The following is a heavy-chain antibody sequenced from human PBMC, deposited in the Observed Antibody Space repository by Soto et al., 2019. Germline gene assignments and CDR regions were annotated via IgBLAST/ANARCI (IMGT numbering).Heavy chain of an antibody. V-gene: IGHV4-4*02. CDR3: ARVISGRDEWFDY. J-gene: IGHJ4*02. Sequence: SETLSLTCAVSGGSISSGHWWNWVRQPPGKGLEWIAEISHSGSTNCNPSLKSRVTIAVDKSKNQFFLRLSSVPAAATAVYYSARVISGRDEWFDYWGQGPLVTV. CDR2: ISHSGST. D-gene: IGHD2-15*01. CDR1: GGSISSGHW.